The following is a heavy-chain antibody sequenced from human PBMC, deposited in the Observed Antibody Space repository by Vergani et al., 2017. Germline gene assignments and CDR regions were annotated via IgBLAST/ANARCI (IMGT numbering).Heavy chain of an antibody. V-gene: IGHV4-30-2*05. CDR1: GDSITNGGFS. CDR3: ARMGGYDEGDAFRIGYFDS. CDR2: IYSTGST. J-gene: IGHJ4*02. Sequence: QLQLQESGSGLVKPSQTLSLTCAVSGDSITNGGFSWNWIRQPPGKGLECIGYIYSTGSTHHNPSLRRRINMSVDTSKNQFSLKLNSVTAADTAMYYCARMGGYDEGDAFRIGYFDSWGPGILVTVSS. D-gene: IGHD3-22*01.